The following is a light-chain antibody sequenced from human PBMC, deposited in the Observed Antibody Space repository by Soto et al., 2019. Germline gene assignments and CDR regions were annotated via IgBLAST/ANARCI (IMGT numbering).Light chain of an antibody. Sequence: DIQMTHSASTLSASVGDRVTITCRASQSISSYLNWYQQKPGKAPKLLIYAASSLQSGVPSRFSGSRSGTDFTLTISSLQPEDFATYYCQQSYSTPYTFGQGTRLEIK. J-gene: IGKJ5*01. V-gene: IGKV1-39*01. CDR1: QSISSY. CDR2: AAS. CDR3: QQSYSTPYT.